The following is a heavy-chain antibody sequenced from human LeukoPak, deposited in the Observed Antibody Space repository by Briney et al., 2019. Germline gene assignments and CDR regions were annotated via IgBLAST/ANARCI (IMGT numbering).Heavy chain of an antibody. J-gene: IGHJ2*01. CDR2: ISGSGGPT. D-gene: IGHD2-21*01. CDR1: GFTFNNYA. CDR3: ARDAVAFAIIWYFDL. Sequence: GGSLRLSCAASGFTFNNYAMGWVRQAPGKGLEWVSSISGSGGPTYYADSVKGRFTISRDNSKSTLYLQMNSLRVEDTAVYYCARDAVAFAIIWYFDLWGRGTPVSVSS. V-gene: IGHV3-23*01.